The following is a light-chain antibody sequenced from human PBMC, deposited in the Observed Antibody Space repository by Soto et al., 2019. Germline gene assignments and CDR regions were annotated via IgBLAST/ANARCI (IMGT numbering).Light chain of an antibody. J-gene: IGKJ4*01. CDR3: QQYYNWLS. Sequence: EIVMTQSPATLSVSPGERATISCSASRNIGSDLAWYQLTPGQAPRLLMYDVSTRATDIPTRFSGTGSGTDFTLTISSLQSDDFAVYYCQQYYNWLSFGGGTNIEIK. CDR1: RNIGSD. V-gene: IGKV3-15*01. CDR2: DVS.